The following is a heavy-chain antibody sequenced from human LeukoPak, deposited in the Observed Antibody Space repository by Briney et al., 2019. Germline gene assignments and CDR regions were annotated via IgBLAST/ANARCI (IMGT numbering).Heavy chain of an antibody. J-gene: IGHJ3*02. CDR3: ARDFSGYCSSTSCPYDAFDI. CDR2: IIPIFGTA. V-gene: IGHV1-69*05. CDR1: GGTFSSYA. Sequence: GASVKVSCKASGGTFSSYAISWVRQAPGQGLEWMGGIIPIFGTANYAQRFQGRVTITTDESTSTAYMELSSLRSEDTAVYYCARDFSGYCSSTSCPYDAFDIWGQGTMVTVSS. D-gene: IGHD2-2*01.